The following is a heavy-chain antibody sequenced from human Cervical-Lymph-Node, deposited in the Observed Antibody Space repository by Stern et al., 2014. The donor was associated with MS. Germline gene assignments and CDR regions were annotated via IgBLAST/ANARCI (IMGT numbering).Heavy chain of an antibody. J-gene: IGHJ4*02. CDR1: GDTFNNFD. CDR3: ARHQGGVAAF. Sequence: QVQLVQSGAEVKKPGSSVKVSCKASGDTFNNFDIGWVRQAPGQGPEWLGGITPLFGTANCAQRLQDRVTFTADESTSTTYMELSRLRSEDTAIYYCARHQGGVAAFWGQGTLVTVSS. CDR2: ITPLFGTA. D-gene: IGHD6-13*01. V-gene: IGHV1-69*01.